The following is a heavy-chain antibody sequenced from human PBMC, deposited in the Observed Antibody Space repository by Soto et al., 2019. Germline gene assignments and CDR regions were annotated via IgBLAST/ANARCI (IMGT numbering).Heavy chain of an antibody. D-gene: IGHD1-26*01. J-gene: IGHJ6*02. CDR2: IWYDGSNK. CDR3: ARDMAPDSGSYYSYYYGMDV. CDR1: GFTFSSYG. V-gene: IGHV3-33*01. Sequence: GGSLRLSCAASGFTFSSYGMHWVRQAPGKGLEWVAVIWYDGSNKYYADSVKGRFTISRDNSKNTLYLQMNSLRAEDTAVYYCARDMAPDSGSYYSYYYGMDVWGQGTTVTVSS.